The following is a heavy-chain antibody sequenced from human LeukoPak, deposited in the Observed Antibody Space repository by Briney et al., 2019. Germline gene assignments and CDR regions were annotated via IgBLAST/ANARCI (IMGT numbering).Heavy chain of an antibody. CDR3: AREPKGTYYYDSSGSRVDY. D-gene: IGHD3-22*01. CDR2: IYHSGST. V-gene: IGHV4-30-2*01. J-gene: IGHJ4*02. CDR1: GGSISSGGYY. Sequence: SETLSLTCTVSGGSISSGGYYWSWIRQPPGKGLEWIGYIYHSGSTYYNPSLKRRVTISVDRSKNQFSLKLSSVTAADTAVYYCAREPKGTYYYDSSGSRVDYWGQGTLVTVSS.